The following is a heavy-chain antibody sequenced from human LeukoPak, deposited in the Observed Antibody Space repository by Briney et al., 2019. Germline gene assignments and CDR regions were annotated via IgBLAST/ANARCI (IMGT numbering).Heavy chain of an antibody. CDR1: GFTFDDYA. J-gene: IGHJ6*02. V-gene: IGHV3-9*01. CDR2: ISWNSGSI. D-gene: IGHD2/OR15-2a*01. CDR3: AKDILVYYGMDV. Sequence: QPGRSLRLSCAASGFTFDDYAMHWVRQAPGKGLEWVSGISWNSGSIGYADSVKGRFTISGDNAKNSLYLQMNSLRAEDTALYYCAKDILVYYGMDVWGQGTTVTVSS.